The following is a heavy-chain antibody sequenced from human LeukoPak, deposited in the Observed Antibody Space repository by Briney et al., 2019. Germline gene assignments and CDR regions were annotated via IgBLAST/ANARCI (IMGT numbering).Heavy chain of an antibody. CDR1: GFSFSSTW. CDR3: ASLSQLVVPAAEPFDY. V-gene: IGHV3-7*01. Sequence: PGGSLRLSCAASGFSFSSTWMSWLRQAPGKGLEWVANIKQDGSEKYYVDSVKGRFTISRDNAKNSLYLQMNSLRAEDTAVYYCASLSQLVVPAAEPFDYWGQGTLVTVSS. D-gene: IGHD2-2*01. CDR2: IKQDGSEK. J-gene: IGHJ4*02.